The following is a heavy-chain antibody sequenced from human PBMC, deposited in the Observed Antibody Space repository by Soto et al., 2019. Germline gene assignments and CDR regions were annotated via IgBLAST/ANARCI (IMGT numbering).Heavy chain of an antibody. CDR1: GFTFSSYA. Sequence: GGSLRLSCAASGFTFSSYAMSWVRQAPGKGLEWVSGISGSGSSTYYANSVKGRFTISRDNSKNTLYLQMNSLRAEDTAVYYCAKDPFTAFDIWGQGTMVTVSS. J-gene: IGHJ3*02. V-gene: IGHV3-23*01. CDR2: ISGSGSST. CDR3: AKDPFTAFDI.